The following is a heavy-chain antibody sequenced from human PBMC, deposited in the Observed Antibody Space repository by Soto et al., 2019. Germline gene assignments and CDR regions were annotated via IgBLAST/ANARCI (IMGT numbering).Heavy chain of an antibody. Sequence: GESLKISCAASGFTFSSYAMSWVRQAPGKGLEWVSAISGSGGSTYYADSVKGRFTISRDNSRNTLYLQMNSLRAEDTAVYYCAKVRSSSLHDAFDIWGQGTMVTVSS. CDR1: GFTFSSYA. CDR2: ISGSGGST. D-gene: IGHD6-19*01. J-gene: IGHJ3*02. CDR3: AKVRSSSLHDAFDI. V-gene: IGHV3-23*01.